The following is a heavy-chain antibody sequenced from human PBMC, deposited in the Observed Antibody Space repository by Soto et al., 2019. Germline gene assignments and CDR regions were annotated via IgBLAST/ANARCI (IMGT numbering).Heavy chain of an antibody. CDR1: GYGFTTYG. CDR3: ARGRYGDY. J-gene: IGHJ4*02. Sequence: QIHLVQSGAEVKKPGASVKVSCKGSGYGFTTYGITWVRQAPGQGLEWMAWISAHNGNTNYAQKLQGIVTVTRDTSTSTAYMELRSLRSDDTAEYYCARGRYGDYWGQGALVTVSS. CDR2: ISAHNGNT. D-gene: IGHD1-1*01. V-gene: IGHV1-18*01.